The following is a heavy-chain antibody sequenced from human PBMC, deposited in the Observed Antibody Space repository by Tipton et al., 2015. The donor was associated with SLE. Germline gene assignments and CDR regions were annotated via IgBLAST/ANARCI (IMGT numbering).Heavy chain of an antibody. CDR3: ARGGSFDY. Sequence: TLSLTCAVSGGSISSSNWWSWVRQPPGKGLEWIGEINHSGSTNYNPSLKSRVTISVDTSKNQFSLKLSSVTAADTAVYYCARGGSFDYWGQGTLVTVSS. V-gene: IGHV4-4*02. D-gene: IGHD1-26*01. J-gene: IGHJ4*02. CDR1: GGSISSSNW. CDR2: INHSGST.